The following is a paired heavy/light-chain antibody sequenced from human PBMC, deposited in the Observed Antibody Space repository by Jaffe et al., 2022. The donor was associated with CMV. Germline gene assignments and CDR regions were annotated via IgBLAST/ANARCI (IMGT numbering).Light chain of an antibody. J-gene: IGLJ3*02. CDR1: SGYSNYK. Sequence: QPVLTQPPSASASLGASVTLTCTLSSGYSNYKVDWYQQRPGKGPRFVMRVGTGGIVGSKGDGIPDRFSVLGSGLNRYLTIKNIQEEDESDYHCGADHGSGSNFVWVFGGGTKLTVL. CDR2: VGTGGIVG. V-gene: IGLV9-49*01. CDR3: GADHGSGSNFVWV.
Heavy chain of an antibody. CDR1: GYTFTSYY. CDR3: ARESWASPMRWFGELYIDPHFDY. V-gene: IGHV1-46*01. J-gene: IGHJ4*02. CDR2: INPSGGST. Sequence: QVQLVQSGAEVKKPGASVKVSCKASGYTFTSYYMHWVRQAPGQGLEWMGIINPSGGSTSYAQKFQGRVTMTRDTSTSTVYMELSSLRSEDTAVYYCARESWASPMRWFGELYIDPHFDYWGQGTLVTVSS. D-gene: IGHD3-10*01.